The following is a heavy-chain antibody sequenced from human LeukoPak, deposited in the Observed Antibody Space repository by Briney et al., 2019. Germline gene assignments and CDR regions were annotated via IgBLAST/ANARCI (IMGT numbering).Heavy chain of an antibody. Sequence: SETLSLTCAVYGGSFSGYYWSWIRQPPGKGLEWIGEINHSGSTNYNPSLKSRVTISVDTSKNQFSLKLSSVTAADTAVYYCARGNDENYYYGMDVWGQGTTVTVSS. CDR3: ARGNDENYYYGMDV. J-gene: IGHJ6*02. D-gene: IGHD1-1*01. CDR1: GGSFSGYY. V-gene: IGHV4-34*01. CDR2: INHSGST.